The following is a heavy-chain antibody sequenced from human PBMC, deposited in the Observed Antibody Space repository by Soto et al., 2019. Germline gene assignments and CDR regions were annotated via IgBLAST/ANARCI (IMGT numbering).Heavy chain of an antibody. J-gene: IGHJ4*02. D-gene: IGHD1-26*01. CDR1: GFTVGSDY. CDR2: IDSGVNT. Sequence: EVQLVESGGGLVQPGGSLRLSCAVSGFTVGSDYMSWVRQAPRKGLEWVSVIDSGVNTSYADSVKGRFIVSRDNAKNTLCLQINSLRVEDTAVYYCARGRLLVSDWGQGALVTVSS. CDR3: ARGRLLVSD. V-gene: IGHV3-66*01.